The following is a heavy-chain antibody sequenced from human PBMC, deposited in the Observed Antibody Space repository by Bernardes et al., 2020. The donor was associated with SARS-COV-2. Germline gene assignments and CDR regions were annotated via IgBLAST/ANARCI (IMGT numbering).Heavy chain of an antibody. D-gene: IGHD1-26*01. Sequence: GESLKISCQASGYRFSSSWIAWVRQMPGKGLESMGMIFPGDSDTRYSPSFQGQVTISADKSINTAYLQWNTLKASDTAMYFCTRLTAVSGGGYNGMDVWGQGTTVIVSS. V-gene: IGHV5-51*01. CDR1: GYRFSSSW. CDR3: TRLTAVSGGGYNGMDV. J-gene: IGHJ6*02. CDR2: IFPGDSDT.